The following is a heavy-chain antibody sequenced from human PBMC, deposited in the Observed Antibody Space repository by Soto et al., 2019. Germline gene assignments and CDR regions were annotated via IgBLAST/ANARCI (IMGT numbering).Heavy chain of an antibody. CDR3: ARQYYVILTGNYTAGDFVY. D-gene: IGHD3-9*01. CDR1: GFTVSSNY. V-gene: IGHV3-66*04. Sequence: EVQLVESGGGLVQPGGSLRLSCAASGFTVSSNYMSWVRQAPGKGLEWVSVIYSGGSTYYADSVKGRFTISRDNSKNPLYHQINNVRAEVTAVNYCARQYYVILTGNYTAGDFVYWGKDTLATVCS. CDR2: IYSGGST. J-gene: IGHJ4*02.